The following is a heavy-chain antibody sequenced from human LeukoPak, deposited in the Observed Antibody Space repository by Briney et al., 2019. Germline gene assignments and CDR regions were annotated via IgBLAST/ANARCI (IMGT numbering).Heavy chain of an antibody. J-gene: IGHJ4*02. CDR2: ISYNGNT. CDR3: AGSSSAGELDY. V-gene: IGHV4-39*07. CDR1: GGSISSSSYS. D-gene: IGHD6-6*01. Sequence: SETLSLTCIVSGGSISSSSYSWDWIRQPPGKGLEWIASISYNGNTYYNPSLKSRVTISLDTSMNHFSLEVSSVTAADTAVYYCAGSSSAGELDYWGQGTLVTVSS.